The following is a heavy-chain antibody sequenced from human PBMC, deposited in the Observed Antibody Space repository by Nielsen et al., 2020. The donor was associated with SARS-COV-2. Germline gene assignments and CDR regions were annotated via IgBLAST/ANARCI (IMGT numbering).Heavy chain of an antibody. CDR2: ISSSRTYI. CDR1: GFTFSSFA. CDR3: ARDLKFGSFFHGSGCHHNGMDV. D-gene: IGHD3-10*01. V-gene: IGHV3-21*01. Sequence: GGSLRLSCEASGFTFSSFAMNWVRQAPGKGLEWVSSISSSRTYISYADSVKGRFTISRDNAQSSLYLQMNGLRAEDTAVYYCARDLKFGSFFHGSGCHHNGMDVWGQGTTVTVSS. J-gene: IGHJ6*02.